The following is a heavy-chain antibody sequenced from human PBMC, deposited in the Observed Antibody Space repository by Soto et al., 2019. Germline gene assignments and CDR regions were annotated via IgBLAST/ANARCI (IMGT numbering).Heavy chain of an antibody. CDR3: AKCGPAYDILTGSPPFFDY. D-gene: IGHD3-9*01. CDR2: ISGSGGST. V-gene: IGHV3-23*01. Sequence: GGSLRLSCAASGFTFGDYYMAWVRQAPGKGLEWVSAISGSGGSTYYADSVKGRFTISRDNSKNTLYLQMNSLRAEDTAVYYCAKCGPAYDILTGSPPFFDYWGQGTLVTVSS. J-gene: IGHJ4*02. CDR1: GFTFGDYY.